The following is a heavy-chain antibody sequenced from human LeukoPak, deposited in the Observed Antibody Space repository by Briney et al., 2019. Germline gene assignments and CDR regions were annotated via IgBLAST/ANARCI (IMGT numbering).Heavy chain of an antibody. CDR1: GGSISSSNW. Sequence: PSETLSLTCAVSGGSISSSNWWSWVRQPPGKGLEWIGEIYHSGSTNYNPSLKSRVTISVDKSKNQFSLKLSSVTAADTAVYYCARVADSSGWFPFDYWGQGTLVTVSS. V-gene: IGHV4-4*02. CDR3: ARVADSSGWFPFDY. J-gene: IGHJ4*02. D-gene: IGHD6-19*01. CDR2: IYHSGST.